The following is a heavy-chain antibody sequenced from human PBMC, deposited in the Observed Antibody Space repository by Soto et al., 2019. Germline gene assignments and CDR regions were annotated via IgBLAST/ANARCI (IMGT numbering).Heavy chain of an antibody. CDR1: GFTFSDYY. Sequence: QVQLVESGGGLVKPGGSLRLSCAASGFTFSDYYMSWIRQAPGKGLEWVSYISSGGSTIYYADSVKGRFTISRDNAKNSLYLQMNSLRAEDTAVYYCARDQYGDYRRFYYYYYYGIDVWGQGTTVTVSS. V-gene: IGHV3-11*01. CDR2: ISSGGSTI. D-gene: IGHD4-17*01. J-gene: IGHJ6*02. CDR3: ARDQYGDYRRFYYYYYYGIDV.